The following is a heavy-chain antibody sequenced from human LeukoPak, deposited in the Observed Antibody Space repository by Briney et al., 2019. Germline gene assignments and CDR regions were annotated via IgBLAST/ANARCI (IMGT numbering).Heavy chain of an antibody. J-gene: IGHJ4*02. CDR1: GFTFSGYS. D-gene: IGHD6-13*01. CDR3: ARDRGSSWYDY. Sequence: GGSLRLSCATSGFTFSGYSMNWVRQAPGKGLEWVSYISSSSGTIYYAASVKGRFTISRDNAKNPLYLQMNSLRAEDTAVYYCARDRGSSWYDYWGQGTLVTVSS. CDR2: ISSSSGTI. V-gene: IGHV3-48*01.